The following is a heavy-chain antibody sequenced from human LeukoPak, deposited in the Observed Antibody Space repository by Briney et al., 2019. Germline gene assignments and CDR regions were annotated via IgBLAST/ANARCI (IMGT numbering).Heavy chain of an antibody. Sequence: GGSLRLSCVASGFTFENHWMTWVRQAPGKGPEWVANIKQDGSVHHYLDSLKGRITLSRDNANNSLILQMNNLTAEDTAMYYCARWAGVIDAWGQGTLVTVSS. CDR1: GFTFENHW. CDR3: ARWAGVIDA. V-gene: IGHV3-7*01. CDR2: IKQDGSVH. D-gene: IGHD3-10*01. J-gene: IGHJ5*02.